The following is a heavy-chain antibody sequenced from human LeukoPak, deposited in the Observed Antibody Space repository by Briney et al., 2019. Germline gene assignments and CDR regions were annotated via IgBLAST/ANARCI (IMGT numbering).Heavy chain of an antibody. D-gene: IGHD5-18*01. V-gene: IGHV4-59*08. CDR3: ARHSQSYGPYNWFDS. J-gene: IGHJ5*01. Sequence: PSETLSLTCTVSGGSISSYYWSWIRQPPGKGLEWIGYIYYSGSTNYNPSLKSRVTISVDTSKNQFSLKLSSVTAADTAMYYCARHSQSYGPYNWFDSWGQGTLVTFSS. CDR1: GGSISSYY. CDR2: IYYSGST.